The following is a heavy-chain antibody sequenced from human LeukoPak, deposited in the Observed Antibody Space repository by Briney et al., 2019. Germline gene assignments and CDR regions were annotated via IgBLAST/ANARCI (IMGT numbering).Heavy chain of an antibody. CDR1: GFTFSTYG. D-gene: IGHD1-14*01. J-gene: IGHJ4*02. CDR2: ISSSGST. V-gene: IGHV3-23*01. Sequence: GGSLRLSCAASGFTFSTYGMSWIRQAPGKGLEWVSYISSSGSTYYADSVKGRFTISRDNSKNTLYLQMNSLRAEDTAVYYCAKASITITGPFDYWGQGTLVTVSS. CDR3: AKASITITGPFDY.